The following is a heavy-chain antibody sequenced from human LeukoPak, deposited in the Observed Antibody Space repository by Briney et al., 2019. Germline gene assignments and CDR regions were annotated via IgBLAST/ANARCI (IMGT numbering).Heavy chain of an antibody. Sequence: PSETLSLTCTVSGGSISSYYWSWIRQPPGKGLEWIGYIYYSGSTNYNPSLKSRVTISVDTSKNQFSLKLSSVTAADTAVYYCARDRGYRYWGQGTLVTVSS. CDR2: IYYSGST. V-gene: IGHV4-59*01. CDR3: ARDRGYRY. D-gene: IGHD3-22*01. J-gene: IGHJ4*02. CDR1: GGSISSYY.